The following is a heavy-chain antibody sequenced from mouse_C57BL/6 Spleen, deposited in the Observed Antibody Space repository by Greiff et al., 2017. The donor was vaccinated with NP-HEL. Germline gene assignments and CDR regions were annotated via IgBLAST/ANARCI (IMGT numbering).Heavy chain of an antibody. J-gene: IGHJ2*01. Sequence: EVQLVESGGDLVKPGGSLKLSCAASGFTFSSYGMSWVRQTPDKRLEWVATISSGGSYTYYPDSVKGRFTISRDNAKNTLYLQMSSLKSEDTAMYYYARRGAVDFDYWGQGTTLTVSS. D-gene: IGHD3-3*01. CDR1: GFTFSSYG. CDR2: ISSGGSYT. V-gene: IGHV5-6*01. CDR3: ARRGAVDFDY.